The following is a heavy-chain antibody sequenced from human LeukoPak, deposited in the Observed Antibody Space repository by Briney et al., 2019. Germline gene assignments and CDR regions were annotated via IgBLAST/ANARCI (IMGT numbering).Heavy chain of an antibody. CDR3: AKDIADGYYYDSSGYYNSFDI. CDR1: GFTFDDYA. CDR2: ISGDGGST. Sequence: PGGSLRLSCAASGFTFDDYAMHWVRQAPAKGLEWVSLISGDGGSTYYADSVKGRFTISRDNSKNSLYLQMNSLRTEDTALYYCAKDIADGYYYDSSGYYNSFDIWGQGTMVTVSS. J-gene: IGHJ3*02. V-gene: IGHV3-43*02. D-gene: IGHD3-22*01.